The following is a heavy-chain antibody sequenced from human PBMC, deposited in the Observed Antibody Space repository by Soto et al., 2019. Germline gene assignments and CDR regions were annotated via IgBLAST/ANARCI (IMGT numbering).Heavy chain of an antibody. CDR3: AKRAWGIAAAGYYFDY. D-gene: IGHD6-13*01. Sequence: EVQLFESGGGLVQPGGSLRLSCAASGFTFSSYAMSWVRQAPGKGLEWVSAISGSGGSTYYADSVKGRFTISRDNSKNTLYLQMNSLRAEDKAVYYCAKRAWGIAAAGYYFDYWGQGTLVTVSS. CDR2: ISGSGGST. J-gene: IGHJ4*02. V-gene: IGHV3-23*01. CDR1: GFTFSSYA.